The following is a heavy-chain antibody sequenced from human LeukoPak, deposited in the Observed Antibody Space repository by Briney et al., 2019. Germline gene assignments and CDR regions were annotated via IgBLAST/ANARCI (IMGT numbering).Heavy chain of an antibody. D-gene: IGHD2-2*01. CDR2: ISSSSTYI. V-gene: IGHV3-21*01. J-gene: IGHJ4*02. CDR3: ARRYCSSTNCYAFDY. CDR1: GFTFSSYS. Sequence: GGSLRLSCAASGFTFSSYSMNWVRQAPGKGLEWVSSISSSSTYIYYADSVKGRFTISRDNAKNSLYLQMNSLRADDTAVYYCARRYCSSTNCYAFDYWGQGTLVTVSS.